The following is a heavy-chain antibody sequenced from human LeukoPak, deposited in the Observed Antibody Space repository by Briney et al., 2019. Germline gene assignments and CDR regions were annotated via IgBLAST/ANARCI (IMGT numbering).Heavy chain of an antibody. Sequence: ASVKVSCKASGYTFTGYYMHWVRQAPGRGLEWMGWINPNSGGTNYAQKFQGGVTMTRDTSISTAYMELSRLRSDDTAVYYCAREYYDSSGHHYPAVYWGQGTLVTVSS. CDR2: INPNSGGT. J-gene: IGHJ4*02. CDR3: AREYYDSSGHHYPAVY. V-gene: IGHV1-2*02. CDR1: GYTFTGYY. D-gene: IGHD3-22*01.